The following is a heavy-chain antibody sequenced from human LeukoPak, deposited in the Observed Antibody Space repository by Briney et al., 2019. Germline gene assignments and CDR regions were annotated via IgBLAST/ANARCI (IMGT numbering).Heavy chain of an antibody. CDR1: GYSISSGYY. J-gene: IGHJ3*02. D-gene: IGHD1-26*01. V-gene: IGHV4-38-2*02. Sequence: PSETLSLTCTVSGYSISSGYYWGWIRQPPGNGLEWIGSVWHSGNTYYNASLKSRVTIAVDTTKNQFSLKLSSVTAADTAVYYCARDGPVGTDACDIWGQGTMVTVSS. CDR3: ARDGPVGTDACDI. CDR2: VWHSGNT.